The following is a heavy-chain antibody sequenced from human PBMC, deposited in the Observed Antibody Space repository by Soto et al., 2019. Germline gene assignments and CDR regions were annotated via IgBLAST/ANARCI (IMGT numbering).Heavy chain of an antibody. D-gene: IGHD3-3*01. CDR3: ATRGALYYDFWSGYYPFDY. CDR2: ISGSGGST. V-gene: IGHV3-23*01. CDR1: GFTFSSYA. J-gene: IGHJ4*02. Sequence: GGSLRLSCAASGFTFSSYAMSWVRQAPGKGLEWVSAISGSGGSTYYADSVKGRFTISRDNSKNTLYLQMNSLRAEDTAVYYCATRGALYYDFWSGYYPFDYWGQGTLVTVSS.